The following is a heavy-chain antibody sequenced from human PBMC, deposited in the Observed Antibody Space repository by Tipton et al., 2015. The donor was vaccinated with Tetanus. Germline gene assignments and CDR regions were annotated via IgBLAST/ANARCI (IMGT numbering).Heavy chain of an antibody. CDR1: GFNFNDAL. J-gene: IGHJ5*02. V-gene: IGHV3-15*07. D-gene: IGHD2-21*02. Sequence: SLRLSCAASGFNFNDALMHWVRQSPGKGLEWVGRIKSKAEGGTIDYGAAVEGRFTISRDDSKNMLYLRMNSLTPEDTAVYSCATGRLPTAGKFFNWFDPWGQGTLVTVSS. CDR3: ATGRLPTAGKFFNWFDP. CDR2: IKSKAEGGTI.